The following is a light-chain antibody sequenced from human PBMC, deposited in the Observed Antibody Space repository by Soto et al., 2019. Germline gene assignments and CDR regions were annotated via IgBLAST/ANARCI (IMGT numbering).Light chain of an antibody. CDR1: NSNIGTVYD. CDR3: QYYDSRLRGVV. Sequence: QSVLTQPPSVSGAPGQRVTISCTGTNSNIGTVYDVSWYQHLPGTAPRLLVYGDNNRPSGVPDRFSASRSGTSASLTITGLQAEDEADYYCQYYDSRLRGVVFGGGTKLTVL. V-gene: IGLV1-40*01. CDR2: GDN. J-gene: IGLJ3*02.